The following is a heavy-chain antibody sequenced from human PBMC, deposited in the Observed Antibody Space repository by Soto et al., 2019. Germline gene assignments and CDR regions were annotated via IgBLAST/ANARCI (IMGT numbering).Heavy chain of an antibody. CDR3: ARQSFGYSSSETYYFDY. J-gene: IGHJ4*02. Sequence: SETLSLTCTVSGGSISSSSYYWGWIRQPPGKGLEWIGSIYYSGSTYYNPSLKSRVTISVDTSKNQFSLKLSSVTAADTAVYYCARQSFGYSSSETYYFDYWGQGTLVTVSS. D-gene: IGHD6-13*01. CDR1: GGSISSSSYY. CDR2: IYYSGST. V-gene: IGHV4-39*01.